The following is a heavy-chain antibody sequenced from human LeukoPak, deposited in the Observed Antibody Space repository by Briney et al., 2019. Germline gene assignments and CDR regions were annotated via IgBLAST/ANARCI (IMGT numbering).Heavy chain of an antibody. CDR1: GGSISSYY. CDR2: IYTSGST. V-gene: IGHV4-4*07. D-gene: IGHD4-17*01. CDR3: ARETTVDYGDYVIYYYGMDV. Sequence: SETLSLTCAVSGGSISSYYWSWIRQPAGKGLEWIGRIYTSGSTNYNPSLKSRVTMSVDTSKNQFSLKLSSVTAADTAVYYCARETTVDYGDYVIYYYGMDVWGQGTTVTVSS. J-gene: IGHJ6*02.